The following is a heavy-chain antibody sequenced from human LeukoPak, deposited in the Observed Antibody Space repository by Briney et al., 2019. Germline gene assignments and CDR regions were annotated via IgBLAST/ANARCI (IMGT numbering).Heavy chain of an antibody. CDR3: ARATASNWFDP. J-gene: IGHJ5*02. CDR1: GFTFSSYW. D-gene: IGHD2-21*01. CDR2: IKEDGGET. V-gene: IGHV3-7*01. Sequence: PGGPLRLSCAASGFTFSSYWMSWVRQAPGKGLEWVASIKEDGGETNYLDSVKGRFTISRDNAKNSLYLQTNSLRAEDTAVYYCARATASNWFDPWGQGTLVPVSS.